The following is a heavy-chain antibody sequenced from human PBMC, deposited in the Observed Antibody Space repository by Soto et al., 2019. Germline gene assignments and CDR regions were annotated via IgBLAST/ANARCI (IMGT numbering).Heavy chain of an antibody. J-gene: IGHJ4*02. V-gene: IGHV1-46*01. CDR1: GYTFTSYY. D-gene: IGHD3-22*01. CDR3: ARDGYYYDSSGYYPPHPTRALDY. CDR2: INPSGGST. Sequence: GASVKVSCKASGYTFTSYYMHWVRQAPGQGLEWMGIINPSGGSTSYAQKFQGRVTMTRDTSTSTVYMELSSLRSEDMAVYYCARDGYYYDSSGYYPPHPTRALDYWGQGTLVTVSS.